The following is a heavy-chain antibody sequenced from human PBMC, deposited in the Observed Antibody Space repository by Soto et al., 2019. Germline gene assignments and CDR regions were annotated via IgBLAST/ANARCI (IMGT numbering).Heavy chain of an antibody. V-gene: IGHV1-69*13. CDR2: IIPIFGTA. J-gene: IGHJ5*02. CDR3: ASTRMTGYCSGGSCQNNWFDP. Sequence: SVKVSCKASGGTFSSYAIGWVRQAPGQGLEWMGGIIPIFGTANYAQKFQGRVTITADESTSTAYMELSSLRSEDTAVYYCASTRMTGYCSGGSCQNNWFDPWGQGTLVTVSS. D-gene: IGHD2-15*01. CDR1: GGTFSSYA.